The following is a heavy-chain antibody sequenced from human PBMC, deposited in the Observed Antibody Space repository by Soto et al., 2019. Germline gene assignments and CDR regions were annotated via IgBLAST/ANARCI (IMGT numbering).Heavy chain of an antibody. Sequence: PGGSLRLSCAASGFTVSSNYMSWVRQAPGKGLEWVSATSDSGGSTYYADSVKGRFTISRDNAKKSLYLQMNSLRAEDTGVYYCARQDYYDRSGSFYGMDVWGQGTTVTVSS. CDR3: ARQDYYDRSGSFYGMDV. CDR2: TSDSGGST. CDR1: GFTVSSNY. D-gene: IGHD3-22*01. J-gene: IGHJ6*02. V-gene: IGHV3-53*01.